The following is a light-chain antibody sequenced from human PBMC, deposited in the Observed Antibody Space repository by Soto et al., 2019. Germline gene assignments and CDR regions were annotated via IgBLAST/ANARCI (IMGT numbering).Light chain of an antibody. CDR3: ETWDSNTRV. J-gene: IGLJ3*02. Sequence: QPVLTQSSSASASLGSSVNLTCTLSSGHSSYIIAWYQQQPGKAPRYLMRLEGSGSYNKGSGVPDRFSGSSSGADRYLTISHLQYEDEADYYCETWDSNTRVFGGGTKLTVL. CDR2: LEGSGSY. CDR1: SGHSSYI. V-gene: IGLV4-60*02.